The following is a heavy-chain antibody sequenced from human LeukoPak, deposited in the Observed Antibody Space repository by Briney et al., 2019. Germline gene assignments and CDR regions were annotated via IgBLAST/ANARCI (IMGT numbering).Heavy chain of an antibody. D-gene: IGHD2-15*01. Sequence: ASVKDSCKASGYTFTSFDINWVRQATGQGLEWVGWMNPYSGNTGYAQKFQGRVTMTRSTSISTAYMELSSLRSEDTAVYFCARGYCSGGSCKNYFDYWGQGTLVTVSS. CDR1: GYTFTSFD. J-gene: IGHJ4*02. CDR3: ARGYCSGGSCKNYFDY. V-gene: IGHV1-8*01. CDR2: MNPYSGNT.